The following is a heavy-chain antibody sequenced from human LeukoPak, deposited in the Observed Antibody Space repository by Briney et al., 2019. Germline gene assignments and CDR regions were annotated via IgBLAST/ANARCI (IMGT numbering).Heavy chain of an antibody. CDR3: ARTYYGYSGYYNY. Sequence: AASVKVSYKASGYSFTSYAMHWVRQAPGQRLEWMGWINAGNGNTKYSQKFQGRVTITRDTSASTAYMELSSLRSEDTAVYYCARTYYGYSGYYNYWGQGTLVTVSS. D-gene: IGHD3-3*01. CDR2: INAGNGNT. J-gene: IGHJ4*02. V-gene: IGHV1-3*01. CDR1: GYSFTSYA.